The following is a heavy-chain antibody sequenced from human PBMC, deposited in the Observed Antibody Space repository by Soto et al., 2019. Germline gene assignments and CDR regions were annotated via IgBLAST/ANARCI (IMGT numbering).Heavy chain of an antibody. CDR3: ARWWAARHYFDY. V-gene: IGHV4-31*03. Sequence: SETLSLTCTVSGGSISSGGYYWSWIRQHPGKGLEWIGYIYYSGSTYYNPSLKSRVTISVDTSKNQFSLKLSSVTAADTAVYYCARWWAARHYFDYWGQGTLVTVSS. CDR1: GGSISSGGYY. D-gene: IGHD6-6*01. CDR2: IYYSGST. J-gene: IGHJ4*02.